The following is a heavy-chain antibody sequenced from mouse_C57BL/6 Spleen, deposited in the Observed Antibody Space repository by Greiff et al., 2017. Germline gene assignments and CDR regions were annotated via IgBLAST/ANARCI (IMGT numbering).Heavy chain of an antibody. J-gene: IGHJ4*01. Sequence: QVQLQQPGAELVKPGASVKLSCKASGYTFTSYWMHWVKQRPGQGLEWIGMIHPNSGSTNYNEKFKSKATLTVDKSSSTAYMQLSSLTSEDSAVYYCARETAQATYAMDYWGQGTSVTVSS. CDR1: GYTFTSYW. CDR2: IHPNSGST. D-gene: IGHD3-2*02. CDR3: ARETAQATYAMDY. V-gene: IGHV1-64*01.